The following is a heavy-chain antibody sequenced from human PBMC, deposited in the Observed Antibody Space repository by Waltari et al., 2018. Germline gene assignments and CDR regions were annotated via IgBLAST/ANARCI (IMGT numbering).Heavy chain of an antibody. CDR1: GYSISSGYY. D-gene: IGHD3-22*01. Sequence: QVQLQESGPGLVKPSETLSLTCAVSGYSISSGYYWGWIRQPPGKGLEWIGSIYHSGSTYYNPSLKSRVTISVDTSKNQFSLKLSSVTAADTAVYYCARIIGDSSGYYYGGAFDIWGQGTMVTVSS. CDR2: IYHSGST. J-gene: IGHJ3*02. CDR3: ARIIGDSSGYYYGGAFDI. V-gene: IGHV4-38-2*01.